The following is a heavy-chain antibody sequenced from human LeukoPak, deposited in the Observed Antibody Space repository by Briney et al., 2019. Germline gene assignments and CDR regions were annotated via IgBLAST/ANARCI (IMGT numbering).Heavy chain of an antibody. V-gene: IGHV3-30*18. Sequence: GGSLRLSCAASGFTFSSYGMHWVRQAPGKGLEWVAVISYDGSNKYYADSVKGRFTISRDNSKNTLYLQMNSLRAEDTAVYYCAKVDPEYAIVGAYDYWGQGTLVTVSS. J-gene: IGHJ4*02. CDR3: AKVDPEYAIVGAYDY. D-gene: IGHD1-26*01. CDR1: GFTFSSYG. CDR2: ISYDGSNK.